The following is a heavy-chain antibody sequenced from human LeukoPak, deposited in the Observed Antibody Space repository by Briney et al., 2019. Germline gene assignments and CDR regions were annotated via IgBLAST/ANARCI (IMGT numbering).Heavy chain of an antibody. V-gene: IGHV3-48*03. Sequence: GGSLRLSCVGSGFTFSNYEMNWVRQAPGKGLEWVSYISESGSTIYYADSVKGRFTISRDNSKNTLFLYMNSLRTEDTAVFYCARAKGIAVDGTGGRIDFWGRGTLVTVSS. J-gene: IGHJ4*02. D-gene: IGHD6-13*01. CDR2: ISESGSTI. CDR3: ARAKGIAVDGTGGRIDF. CDR1: GFTFSNYE.